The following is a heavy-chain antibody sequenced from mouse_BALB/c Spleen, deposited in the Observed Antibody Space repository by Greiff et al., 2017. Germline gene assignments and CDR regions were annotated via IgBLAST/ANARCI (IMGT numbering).Heavy chain of an antibody. V-gene: IGHV5-15*02. J-gene: IGHJ3*01. CDR1: GFTFSDYG. CDR3: SSPRDYGNYVFAY. Sequence: EVMLVESGGGLVQPGGSRKLSCAASGFTFSDYGMAWVRQAPGKGPEWVAFISNLAYSIYYADTVTGRFTISRENAKNTLYLELSSLRSEDTAMYYCSSPRDYGNYVFAYWGQGTLVTVSA. D-gene: IGHD2-1*01. CDR2: ISNLAYSI.